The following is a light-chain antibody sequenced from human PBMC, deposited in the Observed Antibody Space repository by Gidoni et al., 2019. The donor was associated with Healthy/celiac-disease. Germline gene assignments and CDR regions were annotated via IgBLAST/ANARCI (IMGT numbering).Light chain of an antibody. Sequence: DIQMTHSPSSLSASVGDRVTITCRASHSISSYLNWYQQKPRKAPKLLIYAASSLESGFPSRFSGSGSGTDFTLTISSLQPEDFATYYCQQSYSTLRSFGQGTRLEIK. CDR2: AAS. J-gene: IGKJ5*01. CDR1: HSISSY. CDR3: QQSYSTLRS. V-gene: IGKV1-39*01.